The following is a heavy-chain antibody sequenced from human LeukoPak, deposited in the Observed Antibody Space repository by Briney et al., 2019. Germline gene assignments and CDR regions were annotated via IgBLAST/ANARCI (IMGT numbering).Heavy chain of an antibody. CDR1: GYTFTGYY. Sequence: ASVEVSCKASGYTFTGYYMHWVRQAPGQGLEWMGWINPNSGGTNYAQKFQGRVTMTRDTSISTAYMELSRLRSDDTAVYYCARDAAMVRGVIWSGKFDPWGQGTLVTVSS. D-gene: IGHD3-10*01. V-gene: IGHV1-2*02. J-gene: IGHJ5*02. CDR2: INPNSGGT. CDR3: ARDAAMVRGVIWSGKFDP.